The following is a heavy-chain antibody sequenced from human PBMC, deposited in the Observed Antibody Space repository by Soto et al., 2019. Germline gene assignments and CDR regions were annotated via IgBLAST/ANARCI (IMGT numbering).Heavy chain of an antibody. Sequence: GASVKVSCKASGGTFSSYAISWVRQAPGQGLEWMGGIIPIFGTANYAQKFQGRVTITADESTSTAYMELSSLRSEDTAVYYCARRNDIVLMVYAPSGWFDPWGQGTLVTVSS. CDR2: IIPIFGTA. D-gene: IGHD2-8*01. V-gene: IGHV1-69*13. CDR1: GGTFSSYA. J-gene: IGHJ5*02. CDR3: ARRNDIVLMVYAPSGWFDP.